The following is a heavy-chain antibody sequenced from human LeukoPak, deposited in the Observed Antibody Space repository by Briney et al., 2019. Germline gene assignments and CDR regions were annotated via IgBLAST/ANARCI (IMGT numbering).Heavy chain of an antibody. CDR2: IYDSGST. CDR3: ARRYLYSTSSGYFYYYMDV. CDR1: GGSISSYY. D-gene: IGHD6-6*01. J-gene: IGHJ6*03. Sequence: KPSETLSLTCTVSGGSISSYYWSWIRQPPGKGLEWIGYIYDSGSTNYNPSLKSRVTISVDTSKNQVSLRLSSVTAGETAVYYCARRYLYSTSSGYFYYYMDVWGKGTTVTVSS. V-gene: IGHV4-59*01.